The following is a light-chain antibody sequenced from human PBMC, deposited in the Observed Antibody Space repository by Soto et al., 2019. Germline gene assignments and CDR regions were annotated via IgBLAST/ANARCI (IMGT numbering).Light chain of an antibody. J-gene: IGKJ3*01. Sequence: DIQFPQSPSFLPASVGDRVTITCRASQGISSYLAWYQQKPEKAPKHLIYAASTLQSGVPSRFSGSGSGTEFRLTVSSLQTEDFASYYGEQLNSYPAFGPGTKVFIK. V-gene: IGKV1-9*01. CDR2: AAS. CDR1: QGISSY. CDR3: EQLNSYPA.